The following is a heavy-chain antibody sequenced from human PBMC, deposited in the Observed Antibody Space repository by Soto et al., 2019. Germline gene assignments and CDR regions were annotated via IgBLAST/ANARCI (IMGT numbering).Heavy chain of an antibody. D-gene: IGHD6-19*01. Sequence: SETLSLTCTVSGGSISSGDSYWSWIRQPPGKGLEWIGYIYYSGSTYYNPSLKSRVTISLDTSKNQFSLKVSSVTAADTAVYYCARGPAVALRGWFDPWGQGTLVTVSS. CDR1: GGSISSGDSY. J-gene: IGHJ5*02. V-gene: IGHV4-30-4*01. CDR3: ARGPAVALRGWFDP. CDR2: IYYSGST.